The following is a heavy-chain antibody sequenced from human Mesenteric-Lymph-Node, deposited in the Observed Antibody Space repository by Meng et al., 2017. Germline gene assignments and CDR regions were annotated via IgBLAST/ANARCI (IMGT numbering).Heavy chain of an antibody. V-gene: IGHV1-69*01. CDR2: IIPIFGTA. CDR3: ASRYYYDSSGYYYY. CDR1: GGTFSSYA. Sequence: VQSVRSGVGVKKPGSSWKFSGKASGGTFSSYAISWVRQAPGQGLEWMGGIIPIFGTANYAQKFQGRVTITADESTSTAYMELSSLRSEDTAVYYCASRYYYDSSGYYYYWGQGTLVAVSS. J-gene: IGHJ4*02. D-gene: IGHD3-22*01.